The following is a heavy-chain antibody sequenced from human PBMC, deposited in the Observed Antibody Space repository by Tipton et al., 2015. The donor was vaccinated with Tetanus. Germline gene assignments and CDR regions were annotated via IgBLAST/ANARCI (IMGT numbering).Heavy chain of an antibody. CDR2: ISASGDST. J-gene: IGHJ4*02. CDR1: GFTFSSYS. Sequence: SLRLSCAASGFTFSSYSMTWVRQSPGTGLEWVSAISASGDSTYYADFVTGRFIISRDTSKNTLYLQMNSLRAEDTAVYYCARSASPFDYWGQGTLVTVSS. CDR3: ARSASPFDY. V-gene: IGHV3-23*01.